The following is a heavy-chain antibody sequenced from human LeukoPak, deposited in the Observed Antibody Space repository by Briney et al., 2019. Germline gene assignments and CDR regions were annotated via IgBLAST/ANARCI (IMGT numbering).Heavy chain of an antibody. J-gene: IGHJ4*02. CDR2: ISGSGGST. CDR3: AKDLGITMVRGVDNPDHYFDY. Sequence: GGSLRLSCAASGFTFSSYAMSWVRQAPGKGLEWVSAISGSGGSTYYADSVKGRFTVSRDNSKNTLYLQMNSLRAEDTAVYYCAKDLGITMVRGVDNPDHYFDYWGQGTLVTVSS. D-gene: IGHD3-10*01. V-gene: IGHV3-23*01. CDR1: GFTFSSYA.